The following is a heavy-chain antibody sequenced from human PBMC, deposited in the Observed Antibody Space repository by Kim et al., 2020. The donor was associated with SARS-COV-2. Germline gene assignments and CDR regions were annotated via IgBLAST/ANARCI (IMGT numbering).Heavy chain of an antibody. CDR3: ARDGGPAGIAAAGTRAFDI. Sequence: GRVTITADESTSTAYMELSSLRSEDTAVYYCARDGGPAGIAAAGTRAFDIWGQGTMVTVSS. D-gene: IGHD6-13*01. J-gene: IGHJ3*02. V-gene: IGHV1-69*01.